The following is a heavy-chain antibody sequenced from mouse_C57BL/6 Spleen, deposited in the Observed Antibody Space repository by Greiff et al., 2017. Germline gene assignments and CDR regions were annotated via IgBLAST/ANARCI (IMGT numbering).Heavy chain of an antibody. CDR2: IYPSDSET. CDR3: ARRRNWDVGGYFDY. D-gene: IGHD4-1*01. J-gene: IGHJ2*01. V-gene: IGHV1-61*01. Sequence: VQLQQPGAELVRPGSSVKLSCKASGYTFTSYWMDWVKQRPGQGLEWIGNIYPSDSETHYNQKFKDKATLTVDKSSSTAYMQLSSLTSEDSAVYYCARRRNWDVGGYFDYWGQGTTLTVSS. CDR1: GYTFTSYW.